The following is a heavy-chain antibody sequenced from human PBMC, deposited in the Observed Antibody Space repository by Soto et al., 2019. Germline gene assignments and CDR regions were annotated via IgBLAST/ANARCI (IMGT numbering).Heavy chain of an antibody. CDR3: AREDIVVVVAATTTHYYYGIDV. J-gene: IGHJ6*02. CDR2: IIPIFGTA. Sequence: ASVKVSCKASGGTFSSYAISWVRQAPGQGLEWMGGIIPIFGTANYAQKFQGRVTITADESTSTAYMELSSLRSEDTAVYYCAREDIVVVVAATTTHYYYGIDVWGQGTTVTVSS. CDR1: GGTFSSYA. D-gene: IGHD2-15*01. V-gene: IGHV1-69*13.